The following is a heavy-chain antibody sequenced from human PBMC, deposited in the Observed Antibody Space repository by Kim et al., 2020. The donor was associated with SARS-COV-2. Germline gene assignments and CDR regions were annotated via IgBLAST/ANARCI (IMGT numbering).Heavy chain of an antibody. J-gene: IGHJ5*02. Sequence: SETLSLTCAVYGGSFSGYYWSWIRQPPGKGLEWIGEINHSGSTNYNPSLKSRVTISVDTSKNQFSLKLSSVTAAHTAVYYCARGAYSSSWYGVRSWFDPWGQGTLVTVSS. V-gene: IGHV4-34*01. CDR1: GGSFSGYY. D-gene: IGHD6-13*01. CDR3: ARGAYSSSWYGVRSWFDP. CDR2: INHSGST.